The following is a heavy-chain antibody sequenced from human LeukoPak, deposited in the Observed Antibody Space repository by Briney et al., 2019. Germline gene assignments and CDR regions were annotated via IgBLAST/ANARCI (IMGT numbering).Heavy chain of an antibody. Sequence: GGCLRLSCATSGFIFSTYAMSWVRQAPGKGLEWVSIITGGGERTYYADSVKGRFTVSRDNSKNTLYLQMTSLRAEDTAVYYCVSQSYSGSDKYYFDYWGQGTLVAVSS. CDR2: ITGGGERT. CDR3: VSQSYSGSDKYYFDY. J-gene: IGHJ4*02. D-gene: IGHD1-26*01. V-gene: IGHV3-23*01. CDR1: GFIFSTYA.